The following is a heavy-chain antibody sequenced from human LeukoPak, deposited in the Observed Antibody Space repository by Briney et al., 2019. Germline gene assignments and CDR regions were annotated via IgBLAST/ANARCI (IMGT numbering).Heavy chain of an antibody. Sequence: ASVKVSCKASGYTFTSYGISWVRQAPGQGLEWMGWISAYNGNTNYAQKLQGRVTMTTDTSTSTAYMELRSLRSDDTAVYYCARDLEDTAMVPYYYGMDVWGQGTTVTVSS. CDR3: ARDLEDTAMVPYYYGMDV. J-gene: IGHJ6*02. D-gene: IGHD5-18*01. V-gene: IGHV1-18*01. CDR2: ISAYNGNT. CDR1: GYTFTSYG.